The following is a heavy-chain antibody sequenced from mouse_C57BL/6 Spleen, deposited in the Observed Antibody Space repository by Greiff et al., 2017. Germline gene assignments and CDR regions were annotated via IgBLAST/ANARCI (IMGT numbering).Heavy chain of an antibody. CDR2: ISYSGST. CDR3: AMLTGAWFAY. Sequence: VQLQQSGPGMVKPSQSLSLTCTVTGYSITSGYDWHWIRHFPGNKLEWMGYISYSGSTNYNPSLKSRISITHDTSKNHFFLKLNSVTTEDTATYYCAMLTGAWFAYWGQGTLVTVSA. J-gene: IGHJ3*01. CDR1: GYSITSGYD. V-gene: IGHV3-1*01. D-gene: IGHD4-1*01.